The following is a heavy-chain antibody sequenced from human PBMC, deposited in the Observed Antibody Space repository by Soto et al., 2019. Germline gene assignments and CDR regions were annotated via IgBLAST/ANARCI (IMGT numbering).Heavy chain of an antibody. V-gene: IGHV4-30-2*01. J-gene: IGHJ5*02. Sequence: PSETLSLTCAVSGASISSGGFSWNWLRQPPGKGLEWLGYIYHSGSTYYNPSLKSRVTISADTLKNQVSLRLTSATAADTAVYFCARGREEERDLVIFWVDPWGPGTLVTVSS. CDR3: ARGREEERDLVIFWVDP. D-gene: IGHD3-3*02. CDR2: IYHSGST. CDR1: GASISSGGFS.